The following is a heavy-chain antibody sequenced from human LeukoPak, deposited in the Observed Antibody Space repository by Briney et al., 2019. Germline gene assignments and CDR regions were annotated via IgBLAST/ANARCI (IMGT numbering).Heavy chain of an antibody. D-gene: IGHD2-21*01. Sequence: ESGPTLVKPTQTLTLTCTFSGSSLTSRGVGVGWIRQSPGKAPEWLALIYWNEEKRYSPSLKNRLTIAKDTSKNEVFLTMTNMGPIGTGTYYCAHEPYCDGGSCPFGYWGQGTLVTVSS. J-gene: IGHJ4*02. CDR3: AHEPYCDGGSCPFGY. CDR2: IYWNEEK. CDR1: GSSLTSRGVG. V-gene: IGHV2-5*01.